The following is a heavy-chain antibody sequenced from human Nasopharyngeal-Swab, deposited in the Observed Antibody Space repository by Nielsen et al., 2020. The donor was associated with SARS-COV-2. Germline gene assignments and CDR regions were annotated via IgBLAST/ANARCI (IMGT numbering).Heavy chain of an antibody. CDR3: SRVGDGSGWYSNWFDP. V-gene: IGHV3-11*04. J-gene: IGHJ5*02. CDR2: ISTSGSTI. CDR1: GFTFSDYY. Sequence: LKLSCAASGFTFSDYYMSWNRQAPGTGLEWVSYISTSGSTIYYAESVKGRFTISRDNAKKSLYLQMNSLRAEDTAVYYCSRVGDGSGWYSNWFDPWGQGTLVTVSS. D-gene: IGHD6-19*01.